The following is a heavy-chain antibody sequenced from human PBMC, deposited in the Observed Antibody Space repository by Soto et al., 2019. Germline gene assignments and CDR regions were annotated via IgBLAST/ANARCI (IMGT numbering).Heavy chain of an antibody. Sequence: QVPLVQSGAVVKTPGSSVKGSCKASGGTFSSYAISWVRQAPGQGLAWMGVFIPIFGTANYAQKFPGRVTITSDEATSTAYMELSSLSSEDTAVYYCARDGVVAAAVPTLSYYGMDVWGQGTTVTVS. CDR1: GGTFSSYA. J-gene: IGHJ6*02. CDR3: ARDGVVAAAVPTLSYYGMDV. CDR2: FIPIFGTA. V-gene: IGHV1-69*01. D-gene: IGHD6-13*01.